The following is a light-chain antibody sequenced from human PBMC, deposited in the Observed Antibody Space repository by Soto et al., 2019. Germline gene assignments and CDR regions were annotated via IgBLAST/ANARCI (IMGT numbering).Light chain of an antibody. CDR3: QQLNSYPLT. CDR1: QGISSY. CDR2: AAS. J-gene: IGKJ4*01. Sequence: DIQLTQSPSFLSASVGDRVTITCRASQGISSYLAWYQQKPGKAPGLLIYAASTLQSGVPSRFSGSGSGTEFTLTISSLQPEDFATYYCQQLNSYPLTFGGGTKVDIK. V-gene: IGKV1-9*01.